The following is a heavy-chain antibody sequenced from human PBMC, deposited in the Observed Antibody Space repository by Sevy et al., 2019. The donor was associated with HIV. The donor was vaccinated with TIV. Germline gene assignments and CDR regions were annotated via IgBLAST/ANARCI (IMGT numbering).Heavy chain of an antibody. V-gene: IGHV3-66*01. D-gene: IGHD4-17*01. J-gene: IGHJ6*02. CDR1: GFTVSSNY. CDR3: ARSKVDDGDYNYYYYGMDV. Sequence: GGSLRLSCAASGFTVSSNYMSWVRQAPGKGLEWVSVIYSGGSTYYADSVKGRFTISRDNSKNTLYLQMNSLRAEDTAVYYCARSKVDDGDYNYYYYGMDVWGQGTTVTVSS. CDR2: IYSGGST.